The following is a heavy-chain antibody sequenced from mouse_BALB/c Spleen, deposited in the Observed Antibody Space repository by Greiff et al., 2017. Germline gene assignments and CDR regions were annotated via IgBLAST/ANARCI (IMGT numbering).Heavy chain of an antibody. J-gene: IGHJ2*01. D-gene: IGHD1-1*01. CDR3: ARVFITTVVVDN. CDR2: ILPGSGST. Sequence: QVQLQQSGAELMKPGASVKISCKATGYTFSSYWIEWVKQRPGHGLEWIGEILPGSGSTNYNEKFKGKATFTADTSSNTAYMQLSSLTSEDSAVYSGARVFITTVVVDNWGKGTTLTVSS. V-gene: IGHV1-9*01. CDR1: GYTFSSYW.